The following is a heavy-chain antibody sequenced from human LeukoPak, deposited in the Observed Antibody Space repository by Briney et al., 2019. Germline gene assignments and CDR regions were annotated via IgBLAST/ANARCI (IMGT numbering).Heavy chain of an antibody. CDR1: GFTFSSYG. CDR2: ISSSGSTI. Sequence: PGGSLRLSCAASGFTFSSYGMHWVRQAPGKGLEWVSYISSSGSTIYYADSVKGRFTISRDNAKNSLYLQMNSLRAEDTAVYYCARELTAAGPGWFDPWGQGTLATVSS. J-gene: IGHJ5*02. D-gene: IGHD6-13*01. CDR3: ARELTAAGPGWFDP. V-gene: IGHV3-48*04.